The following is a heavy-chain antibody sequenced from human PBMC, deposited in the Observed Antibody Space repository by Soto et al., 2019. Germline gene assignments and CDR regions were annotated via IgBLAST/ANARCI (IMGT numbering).Heavy chain of an antibody. CDR3: VRGGHGSGSYLGSS. D-gene: IGHD3-10*01. CDR1: GFTFTTYW. V-gene: IGHV3-7*03. Sequence: EEQLAESGGGLAQPGGSLRLSCVASGFTFTTYWMSWVRQAPGKGLEWVANIRQDGRAQYYVDSVKGRFTISRDNAKNSVYLQMDRLSVEDTALYYCVRGGHGSGSYLGSSWGQGILVTVSS. CDR2: IRQDGRAQ. J-gene: IGHJ5*02.